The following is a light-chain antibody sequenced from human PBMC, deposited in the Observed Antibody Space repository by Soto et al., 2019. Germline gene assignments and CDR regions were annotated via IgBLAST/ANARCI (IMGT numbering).Light chain of an antibody. CDR1: QGIRSA. V-gene: IGKV1-6*01. Sequence: AIQVTQSPSSLSASVGDRVTITCRTSQGIRSALGWYQQKPGKVPKLLIYAASTLQNGVPSRFSGSGSGRDFTLTISSLQSEDFAVYYCQQYNNWPPKSFGQGTKVDIK. J-gene: IGKJ1*01. CDR3: QQYNNWPPKS. CDR2: AAS.